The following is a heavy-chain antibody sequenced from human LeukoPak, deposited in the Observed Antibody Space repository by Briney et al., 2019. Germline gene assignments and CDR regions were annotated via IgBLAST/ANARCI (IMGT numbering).Heavy chain of an antibody. CDR1: GFTFSSYG. V-gene: IGHV3-21*01. J-gene: IGHJ4*02. CDR3: ARERPLSRLDY. CDR2: ISSSSSYI. Sequence: GGSLRLSCAASGFTFSSYGMHWVRQAPGKGLEWVSSISSSSSYIYYADSVKGRFTISRDNAKNSLYLQMNSLRAEDTAVYYCARERPLSRLDYWGQGTLVTVSS. D-gene: IGHD2/OR15-2a*01.